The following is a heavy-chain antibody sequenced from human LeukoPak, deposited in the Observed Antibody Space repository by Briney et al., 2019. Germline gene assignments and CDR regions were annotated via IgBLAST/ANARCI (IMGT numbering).Heavy chain of an antibody. CDR2: IIPIFGTA. V-gene: IGHV1-69*13. J-gene: IGHJ4*02. CDR1: GGTFSSYA. Sequence: SVKVSCKASGGTFSSYAISWVRQAPGQGLEWMGGIIPIFGTANYAQKFQGRVTITADESTSTAYMELSSLRSEDTAVHYCARDAYYYDSSGYYENYYFDYWGQGTLVTVSS. CDR3: ARDAYYYDSSGYYENYYFDY. D-gene: IGHD3-22*01.